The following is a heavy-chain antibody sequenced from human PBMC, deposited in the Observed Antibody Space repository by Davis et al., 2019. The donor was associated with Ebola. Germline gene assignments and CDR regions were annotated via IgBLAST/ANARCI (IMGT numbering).Heavy chain of an antibody. J-gene: IGHJ3*02. CDR3: ARGLSSWYNAFDI. Sequence: ASVKVSCKASGFTFTNDAIHWVRQAPGESLEWMGWINTANGNTDYSQRFQGRVTMTRDISASTVNMELSSLRSEDTAVYYCARGLSSWYNAFDIWGQGTMVTVSS. D-gene: IGHD6-13*01. CDR1: GFTFTNDA. CDR2: INTANGNT. V-gene: IGHV1-3*04.